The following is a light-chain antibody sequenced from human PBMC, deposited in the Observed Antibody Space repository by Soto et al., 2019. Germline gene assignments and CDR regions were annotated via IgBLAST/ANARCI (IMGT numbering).Light chain of an antibody. CDR2: DAS. CDR1: QSVSSS. V-gene: IGKV3-15*01. CDR3: QQYNNWLT. J-gene: IGKJ4*01. Sequence: EIVMTQSPATLSVSAGERATLSCRASQSVSSSLAWYQQIPGQVPRLLIYDASTRATGIPARFSGSGSGTEFTLTISSLQSEDFAVYYCQQYNNWLTFGGGTKVEIK.